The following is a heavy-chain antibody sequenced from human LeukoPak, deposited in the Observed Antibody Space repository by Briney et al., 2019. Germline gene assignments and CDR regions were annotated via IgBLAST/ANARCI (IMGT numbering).Heavy chain of an antibody. CDR3: ARGGSNWPHSPYYYYGLDV. J-gene: IGHJ6*02. CDR1: GGSFSGYY. D-gene: IGHD1-20*01. V-gene: IGHV4-34*01. Sequence: PSETLSLTCAVYGGSFSGYYWSWIRQPPGKGLEWIGEINHSGSTNYNPSLKSRVTISVDTSKNQFSLKLSSVTAADTAVYYCARGGSNWPHSPYYYYGLDVWGQETTVTVSS. CDR2: INHSGST.